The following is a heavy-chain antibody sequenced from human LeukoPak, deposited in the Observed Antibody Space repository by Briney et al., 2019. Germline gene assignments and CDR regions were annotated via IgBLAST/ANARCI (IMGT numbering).Heavy chain of an antibody. J-gene: IGHJ4*02. CDR3: ARGSDAYGNFDY. V-gene: IGHV3-74*01. CDR2: SNGGGVST. D-gene: IGHD3-16*01. CDR1: GFTFSGYW. Sequence: GGSLRLSCAASGFTFSGYWMHWFRQAPAKGLVWFSRSNGGGVSTNYADSVEGRFTVSRDNAKNTLYLQMDSLRADDTAVYYCARGSDAYGNFDYWGQGTLVTVSS.